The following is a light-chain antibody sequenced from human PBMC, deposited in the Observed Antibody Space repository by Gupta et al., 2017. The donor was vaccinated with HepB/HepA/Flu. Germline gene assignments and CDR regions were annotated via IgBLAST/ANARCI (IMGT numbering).Light chain of an antibody. J-gene: IGKJ4*01. CDR3: QQYENWPPLT. Sequence: EIVMTQSPATLSVSPGERATLSCRASQSIRNNLAWYQQKPGQAPRLLFYGASTRATGIPARFSGSGYGTEFTLTISSLQSEDFAVYYCQQYENWPPLTFGGGTKVEIK. V-gene: IGKV3-15*01. CDR2: GAS. CDR1: QSIRNN.